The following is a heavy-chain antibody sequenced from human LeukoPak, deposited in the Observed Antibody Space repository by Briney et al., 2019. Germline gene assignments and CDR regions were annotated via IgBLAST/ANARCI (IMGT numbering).Heavy chain of an antibody. D-gene: IGHD2-2*01. Sequence: SETLSLTCAVYGGSFSGYYWSWIRQPPGKGLEWIGEINHSGSTNYNPSLKSRVTISVDTSKNQFSLKLSSVTAADTAVYYCARFGFVVVPAAPRGDDAFDIWGQGTMDTVSS. CDR1: GGSFSGYY. CDR3: ARFGFVVVPAAPRGDDAFDI. J-gene: IGHJ3*02. V-gene: IGHV4-34*01. CDR2: INHSGST.